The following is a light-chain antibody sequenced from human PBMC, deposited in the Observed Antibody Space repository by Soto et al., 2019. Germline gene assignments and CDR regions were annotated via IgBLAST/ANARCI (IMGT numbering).Light chain of an antibody. CDR3: QQYNNWPPLT. J-gene: IGKJ4*01. V-gene: IGKV3-15*01. CDR2: GAS. Sequence: EIVMTQSPAPLSVSPGERATLSCRASQSVSSNLAWYQQKPGQAPRLLIYGASTRATGIPARFSGSGSGTESTLTISSLQSEAFAVYYCQQYNNWPPLTFGGGTKVEIK. CDR1: QSVSSN.